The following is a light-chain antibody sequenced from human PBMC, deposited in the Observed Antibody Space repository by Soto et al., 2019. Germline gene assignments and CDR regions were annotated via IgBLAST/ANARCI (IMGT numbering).Light chain of an antibody. CDR1: SSNVGAGYD. CDR2: GSN. J-gene: IGLJ2*01. V-gene: IGLV1-40*01. Sequence: QPVLTQPPSVSGAPGQRVTISCTGSSSNVGAGYDIHWYQQLPGRAPKVLIYGSNSRPSGVPDRFSGSKSGTSASLAITGLQAEDEADYYCQSYDTSLRAVVFGGGTKLTVL. CDR3: QSYDTSLRAVV.